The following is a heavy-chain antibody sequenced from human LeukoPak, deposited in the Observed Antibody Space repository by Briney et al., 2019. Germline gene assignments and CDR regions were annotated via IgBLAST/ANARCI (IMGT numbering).Heavy chain of an antibody. Sequence: ASVKVSCKASGYTFSSFDINWVRQATGQGLEWMGWINPNRGNTGYAQKFQDRDTMTRNISISTAYMELSSLISDDTAVYYCARGFPGSGTYYIDYWGQGTLVTVSS. V-gene: IGHV1-8*01. CDR2: INPNRGNT. J-gene: IGHJ4*02. CDR1: GYTFSSFD. D-gene: IGHD3-10*01. CDR3: ARGFPGSGTYYIDY.